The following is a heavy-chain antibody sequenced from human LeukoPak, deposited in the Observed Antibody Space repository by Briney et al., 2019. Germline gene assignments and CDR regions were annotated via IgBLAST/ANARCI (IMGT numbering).Heavy chain of an antibody. CDR3: ARHDFDLPMIYSFFVH. CDR1: GYTFTKYY. Sequence: GASVKVSCKASGYTFTKYYMNWVRQAPGQGPEWMGIMHPTGDSTNYAQKFQGRVTLTRDTSTGTFYMELSSLTSEDTAVYYCARHDFDLPMIYSFFVHWGQGTLVTVSS. D-gene: IGHD3-3*01. CDR2: MHPTGDST. V-gene: IGHV1-46*01. J-gene: IGHJ5*02.